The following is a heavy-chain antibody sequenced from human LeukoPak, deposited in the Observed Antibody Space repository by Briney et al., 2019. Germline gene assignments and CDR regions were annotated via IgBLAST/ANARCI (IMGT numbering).Heavy chain of an antibody. Sequence: GGSLRLSCAASGFTFSDYYMSWIRQAPGKGLEWVSYISGNSGYTNYADSVKGRFTTSRDSAKSSLYLQMDILRAEDTAVYYCARGGRKDALDYWGQGTLVTVSS. CDR2: ISGNSGYT. CDR1: GFTFSDYY. J-gene: IGHJ4*02. CDR3: ARGGRKDALDY. V-gene: IGHV3-11*06. D-gene: IGHD1-14*01.